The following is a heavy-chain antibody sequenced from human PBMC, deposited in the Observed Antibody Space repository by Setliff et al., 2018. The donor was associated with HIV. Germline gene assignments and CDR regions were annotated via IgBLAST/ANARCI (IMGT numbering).Heavy chain of an antibody. D-gene: IGHD3-22*01. V-gene: IGHV4-34*01. J-gene: IGHJ5*02. CDR3: ASRVYYYDSNNFLREEGFDP. CDR2: MSHSGGA. Sequence: PSETLSLTCAVYGGSLSGHYWSWVRQVPGKGLEWIGEMSHSGGANYNPSLKSRVSISVDTSKRQFSLNLTSVTAADTAVYYCASRVYYYDSNNFLREEGFDPWGQGTLVTVSS. CDR1: GGSLSGHY.